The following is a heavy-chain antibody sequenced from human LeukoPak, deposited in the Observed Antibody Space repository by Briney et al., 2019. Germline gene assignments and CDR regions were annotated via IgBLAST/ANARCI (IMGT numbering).Heavy chain of an antibody. CDR2: ISYDGSNK. V-gene: IGHV3-30*01. J-gene: IGHJ4*02. CDR1: GFTFSSYA. CDR3: ARGAAAAGMWFDY. Sequence: GVSLRLSCAASGFTFSSYAMHWVRQAPGKGLEWVAVISYDGSNKYYADSVKGRFTTSRDNSENTLYLQMNSLRAEDTAVYYCARGAAAAGMWFDYWGQGTLVTVSS. D-gene: IGHD6-13*01.